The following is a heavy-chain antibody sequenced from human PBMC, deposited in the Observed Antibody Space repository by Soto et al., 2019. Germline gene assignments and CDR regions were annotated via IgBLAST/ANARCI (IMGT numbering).Heavy chain of an antibody. J-gene: IGHJ6*03. V-gene: IGHV3-21*01. CDR3: ARSSGYCSGGSCYRAYYYYYMDV. D-gene: IGHD2-15*01. CDR1: GFTFSSYS. Sequence: GGSLRLSCAASGFTFSSYSMNWVRQAPGKGLEWVSSISSSSSYIYYADSVKGRFTISRDNAKNSLYLQMNSLRAEDTAVYYCARSSGYCSGGSCYRAYYYYYMDVWGKGTTVTVSS. CDR2: ISSSSSYI.